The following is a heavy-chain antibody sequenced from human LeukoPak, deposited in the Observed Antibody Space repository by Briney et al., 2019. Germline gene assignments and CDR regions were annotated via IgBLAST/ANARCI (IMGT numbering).Heavy chain of an antibody. J-gene: IGHJ5*02. Sequence: KPSETLSLTCAVYGGSFSGYYWSWIRQPPGKGLEWIGEINHSGSTNYNPSLKSRVTISVDTSKNQFSLKLSSVTAADTAVYYCARKGSSSWYSWFDPWGQGTLVTVSS. CDR1: GGSFSGYY. D-gene: IGHD6-13*01. V-gene: IGHV4-34*01. CDR2: INHSGST. CDR3: ARKGSSSWYSWFDP.